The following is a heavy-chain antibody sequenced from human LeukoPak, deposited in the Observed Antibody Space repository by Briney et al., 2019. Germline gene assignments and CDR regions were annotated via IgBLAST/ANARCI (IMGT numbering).Heavy chain of an antibody. Sequence: KNGESLKISCKGSGYSFTSYWLGWVRQMPGKGLEWMGIIYPGDSDTRYSPSFQGQVTISADKSISTAYLQWRSLKASNTAMYYCARRRYCSSTSCLYLAPWGQGTLVTVSS. J-gene: IGHJ5*02. D-gene: IGHD2-2*01. CDR3: ARRRYCSSTSCLYLAP. CDR2: IYPGDSDT. CDR1: GYSFTSYW. V-gene: IGHV5-51*01.